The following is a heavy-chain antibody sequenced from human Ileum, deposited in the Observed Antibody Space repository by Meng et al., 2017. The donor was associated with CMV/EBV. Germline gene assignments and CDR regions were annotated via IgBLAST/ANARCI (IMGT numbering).Heavy chain of an antibody. CDR3: AKDGDFY. Sequence: GGSLRLSCVASGLTLSDYSFHWVRQAPGKGLEWVAFLRFDGTTKYYPDSVKGRFTISRDLSGHTLFLEMNSLRDEDTGVYYCAKDGDFYWGQGARVTVSS. J-gene: IGHJ4*02. V-gene: IGHV3-30*02. CDR1: GLTLSDYS. CDR2: LRFDGTTK. D-gene: IGHD2/OR15-2a*01.